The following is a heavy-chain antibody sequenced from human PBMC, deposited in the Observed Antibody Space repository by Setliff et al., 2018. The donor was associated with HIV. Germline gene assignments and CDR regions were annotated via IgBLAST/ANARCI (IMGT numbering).Heavy chain of an antibody. CDR1: GDSISDYY. CDR3: ARAYDYSNYFHYYMDV. V-gene: IGHV4-59*01. CDR2: IYYSGST. D-gene: IGHD4-4*01. Sequence: ASETLSLTCNVSGDSISDYYWTWIRQPPGKGLEWIGYIYYSGSTNYNPSLKSRVTISVDTSKNQFSLKRSSLTAADTAVYYCARAYDYSNYFHYYMDVWGKGTTVTVSS. J-gene: IGHJ6*03.